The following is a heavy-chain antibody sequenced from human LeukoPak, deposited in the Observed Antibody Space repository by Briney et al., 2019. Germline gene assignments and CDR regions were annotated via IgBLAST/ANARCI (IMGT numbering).Heavy chain of an antibody. J-gene: IGHJ5*02. CDR2: INHSGST. D-gene: IGHD3-10*01. V-gene: IGHV4-34*01. CDR3: ARRGITMVRRDTRNWFDP. CDR1: GGSFSGYY. Sequence: PSETLSLTCAVYGGSFSGYYWSWIRQPPGKGLEWIGEINHSGSTNYNPSLKSRVTISADTSKNQFSLKLSSVTAADTAVYYCARRGITMVRRDTRNWFDPWGQGTLVTVSS.